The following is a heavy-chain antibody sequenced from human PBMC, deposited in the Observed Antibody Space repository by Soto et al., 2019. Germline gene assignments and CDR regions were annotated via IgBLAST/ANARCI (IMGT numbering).Heavy chain of an antibody. D-gene: IGHD3-22*01. CDR2: INPNSGGT. J-gene: IGHJ4*02. CDR1: GYTLTGYS. Sequence: ASVKVSCKASGYTLTGYSRHSVRQEPRQGLEWMGWINPNSGGTNYAQKLQGWVTMTRDTSISTAYMELSRLRSDDTAVYYCARVDSSVHHLDYWGQGTLVTGSS. V-gene: IGHV1-2*04. CDR3: ARVDSSVHHLDY.